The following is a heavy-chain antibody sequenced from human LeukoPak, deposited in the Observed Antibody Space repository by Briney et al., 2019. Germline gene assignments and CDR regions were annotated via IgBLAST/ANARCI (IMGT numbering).Heavy chain of an antibody. V-gene: IGHV4-4*02. CDR1: GGSISSGNW. Sequence: SETLSLTCAVSGGSISSGNWWSWVRQSPGRGLEWIGEIYHSGSTNYNPSLKSRVTISVDTSKNQFSLELSSVTAADTAVYYCARDTPGIAAAGRGFRNWGQGTLVTVSS. J-gene: IGHJ1*01. CDR2: IYHSGST. D-gene: IGHD6-13*01. CDR3: ARDTPGIAAAGRGFRN.